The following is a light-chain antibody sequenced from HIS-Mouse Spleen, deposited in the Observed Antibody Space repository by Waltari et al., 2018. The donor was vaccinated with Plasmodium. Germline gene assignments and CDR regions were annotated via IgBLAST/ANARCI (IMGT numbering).Light chain of an antibody. J-gene: IGKJ4*01. CDR2: DAS. CDR1: QSVSSY. Sequence: EIVLTQSPATLSLSPGERATLSCRASQSVSSYLAWYQQKPGQAPRLLIIDASNRATGIPARFSGSGSGTDFTLTISSLEPEDFAVYYCQQRSNWPPLTFGGGTKVEIK. CDR3: QQRSNWPPLT. V-gene: IGKV3-11*01.